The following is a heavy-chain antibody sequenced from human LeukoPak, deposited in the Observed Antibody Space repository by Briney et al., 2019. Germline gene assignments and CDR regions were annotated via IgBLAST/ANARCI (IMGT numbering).Heavy chain of an antibody. CDR3: ARHYDSSGYYFDY. CDR2: IYTGGST. J-gene: IGHJ4*02. CDR1: GGSISSGSYY. Sequence: ASETLSLTCTVSGGSISSGSYYWSWIRQPAGKGLEWIGRIYTGGSTNYNPSLKSRVTISVDTSKNQFSLKLSSVTAADTAVYYCARHYDSSGYYFDYWGQGTLVTVSS. D-gene: IGHD3-22*01. V-gene: IGHV4-61*02.